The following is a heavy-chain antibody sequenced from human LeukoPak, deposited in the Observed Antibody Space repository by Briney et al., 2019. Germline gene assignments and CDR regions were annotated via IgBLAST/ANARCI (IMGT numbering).Heavy chain of an antibody. D-gene: IGHD3-3*01. CDR2: IYTSGST. Sequence: SETLSLTCTVSGGSISSYYWSWIRQPAGRGLEWIGRIYTSGSTNYNPSLKSRVTISVDTSKNQFSLKLSSVTAADTAVYYCARDHTYTIFGVVTCDAFDIWGQGTMVTVSS. V-gene: IGHV4-4*07. CDR1: GGSISSYY. CDR3: ARDHTYTIFGVVTCDAFDI. J-gene: IGHJ3*02.